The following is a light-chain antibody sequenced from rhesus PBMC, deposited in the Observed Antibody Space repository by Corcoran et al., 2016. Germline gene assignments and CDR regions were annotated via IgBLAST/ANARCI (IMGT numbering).Light chain of an antibody. V-gene: IGKV1-33*01. CDR3: QQSNSYPPS. J-gene: IGKJ2*01. CDR2: AAA. CDR1: QGISNA. Sequence: DIQMTQSPSSLSASVGDKVTITCRASQGISNALAWYQQKPGKDPKFLIYAAASLESGVPSRFSGSGSGTEFTRTISSLQPDDFAVYSCQQSNSYPPSFGQGTKVEIK.